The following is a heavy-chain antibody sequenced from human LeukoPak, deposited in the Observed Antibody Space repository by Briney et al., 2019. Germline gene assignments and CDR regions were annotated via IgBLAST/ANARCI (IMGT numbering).Heavy chain of an antibody. J-gene: IGHJ4*02. CDR1: GGSINNGHYY. Sequence: SQTLSLTCTVSGGSINNGHYYWTWLRPPAGKGLEWVGRIYPTGTTNYNPSLKSRLSILVDTSKNQCSLKLSSVTAADTAVYYCARDRGGTLLDYWGQGTLVTVSS. D-gene: IGHD2-15*01. V-gene: IGHV4-61*02. CDR3: ARDRGGTLLDY. CDR2: IYPTGTT.